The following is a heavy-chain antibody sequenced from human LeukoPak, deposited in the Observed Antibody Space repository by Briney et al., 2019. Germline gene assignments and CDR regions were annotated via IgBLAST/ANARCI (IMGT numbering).Heavy chain of an antibody. CDR1: GFTFSSNG. Sequence: GGSLRLSCAASGFTFSSNGMNWARQAPGKGLEWVSYISATGGTIYYADSVKGRFTISRDNSKNTLYLQMNSLRAEDTAVYYCAKYQWTVTDAFDIWGQGTMVTVSS. J-gene: IGHJ3*02. V-gene: IGHV3-23*01. CDR2: ISATGGTI. CDR3: AKYQWTVTDAFDI. D-gene: IGHD2-2*01.